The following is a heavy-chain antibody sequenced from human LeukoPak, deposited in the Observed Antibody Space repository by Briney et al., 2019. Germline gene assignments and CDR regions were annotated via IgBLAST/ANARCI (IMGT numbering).Heavy chain of an antibody. Sequence: PGGSLRLSPAAPGFTFTSFAMSTGPHAPGKRLEWGSGISAEGGGTYYAVPGRGRFTISRDNSKDPLYLQMNSLRAEDTAIYYCAKSVGYSSSGPNYWGQGTLVTVSS. V-gene: IGHV3-23*01. D-gene: IGHD6-13*01. CDR2: ISAEGGGT. CDR1: GFTFTSFA. J-gene: IGHJ4*02. CDR3: AKSVGYSSSGPNY.